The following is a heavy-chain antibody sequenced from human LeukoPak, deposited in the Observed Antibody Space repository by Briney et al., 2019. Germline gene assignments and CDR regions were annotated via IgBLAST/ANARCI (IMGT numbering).Heavy chain of an antibody. CDR1: GGSFNNYY. CDR3: ARGEGGHNFDY. V-gene: IGHV4-34*01. J-gene: IGHJ4*02. CDR2: INHSGST. Sequence: PSETLSLTCAVYGGSFNNYYWSWIRQPPGKGLEWIGEINHSGSTNYNPSLKSRVTISADTSKNQFSLKLSSVTAADTAVYYCARGEGGHNFDYWGQGTLVTVSS. D-gene: IGHD3-16*01.